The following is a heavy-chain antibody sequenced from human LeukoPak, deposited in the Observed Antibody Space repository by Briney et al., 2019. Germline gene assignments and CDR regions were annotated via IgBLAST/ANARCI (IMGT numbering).Heavy chain of an antibody. CDR2: TYYRSKWYN. D-gene: IGHD6-19*01. J-gene: IGHJ3*02. V-gene: IGHV6-1*01. Sequence: SQTLSLTCAISGDSVSNNGAAWNWIRQSPSRGLEWLGRTYYRSKWYNEYAVSVQSRIIINSGTSKNQFSLQLNSVTPEDTAVYYCARGMAVAGIGFWDIWGQGTMVTVSS. CDR3: ARGMAVAGIGFWDI. CDR1: GDSVSNNGAA.